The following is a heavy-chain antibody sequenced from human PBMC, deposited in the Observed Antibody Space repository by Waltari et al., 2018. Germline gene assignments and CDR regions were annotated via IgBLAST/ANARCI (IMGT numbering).Heavy chain of an antibody. CDR2: ISGSVGIT. J-gene: IGHJ4*02. CDR3: AKEGANMTPGRFDY. CDR1: GFTFSNYA. D-gene: IGHD4-17*01. Sequence: GGGLIQPGGSLRLSCAASGFTFSNYAMSWVRQAPGKGLEWVSAISGSVGITYYADSVKGRFTISRDNSKNTVYLHMNSLRAEDTAIYYCAKEGANMTPGRFDYWGQGTLVTVSS. V-gene: IGHV3-23*01.